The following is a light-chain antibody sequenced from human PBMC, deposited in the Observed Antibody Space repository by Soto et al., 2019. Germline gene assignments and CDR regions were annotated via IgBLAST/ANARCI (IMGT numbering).Light chain of an antibody. CDR1: QTISSF. CDR2: LAF. Sequence: DIQLTQSPASLSASVGDRVTITCRASQTISSFLDWFQQKPGKAPKLLIYLAFNLEIGVPSRFSGSGSGTDFTLTINSLQPEDFATYYCQQNYITPYTFGQGTKLEIK. J-gene: IGKJ2*01. V-gene: IGKV1-39*01. CDR3: QQNYITPYT.